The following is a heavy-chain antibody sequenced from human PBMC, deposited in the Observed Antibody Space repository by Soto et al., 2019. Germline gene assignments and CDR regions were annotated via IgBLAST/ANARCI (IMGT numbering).Heavy chain of an antibody. D-gene: IGHD3-10*01. J-gene: IGHJ4*02. Sequence: QVQLQESGPGLVKPSQTLSLTCTVPGGSISSGGYYWSWIRQHPGKGLEWIGYSYYSGSTDYNPSLKRRVTISVDTSKNQFSLKLSSVTAADTAVYYCARSPRGDYYGSGSYNWGQGTLVTVSS. V-gene: IGHV4-31*03. CDR3: ARSPRGDYYGSGSYN. CDR1: GGSISSGGYY. CDR2: SYYSGST.